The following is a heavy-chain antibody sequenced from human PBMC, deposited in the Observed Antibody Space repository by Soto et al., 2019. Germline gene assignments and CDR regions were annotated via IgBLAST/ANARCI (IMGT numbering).Heavy chain of an antibody. D-gene: IGHD2-2*01. CDR1: GGSISSYY. V-gene: IGHV4-59*08. CDR2: IYYSGST. J-gene: IGHJ4*02. CDR3: ASHKYAGVVPDGILDY. Sequence: SETLSLTCTVSGGSISSYYWSWIRQPPGKGLEWIGYIYYSGSTNYNPSLNSRVTISVDTSKNQFSLKLSSVTAADPAAYYCASHKYAGVVPDGILDYWGQGTLVTVSS.